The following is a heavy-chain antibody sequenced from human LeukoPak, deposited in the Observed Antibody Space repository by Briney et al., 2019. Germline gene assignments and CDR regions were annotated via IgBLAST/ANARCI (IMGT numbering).Heavy chain of an antibody. J-gene: IGHJ4*02. CDR2: IYYTGT. Sequence: SETLSLTCTVSGGSVSDYYWSWIRQSPGKGLEWIGYIYYTGTSYNPSLKSRVTISVDTSKNQFSLKLSSVTAADTAVYYCARGRCQQSTWGQGTLVTVSS. V-gene: IGHV4-59*02. CDR3: ARGRCQQST. CDR1: GGSVSDYY. D-gene: IGHD6-13*01.